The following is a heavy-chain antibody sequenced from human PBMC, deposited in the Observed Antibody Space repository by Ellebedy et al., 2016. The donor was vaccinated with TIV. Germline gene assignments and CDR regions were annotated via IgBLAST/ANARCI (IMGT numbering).Heavy chain of an antibody. V-gene: IGHV3-23*01. CDR2: VSERDGRT. Sequence: GESLKISCAASEFLFSNYAMNWVRQAPGKGLEWVSAVSERDGRTFYADSVKGRFSISRDNFKNTLFLQMHSLAAGDTAVYYCTKRADNWGFFDYWGHGTLVTVSS. D-gene: IGHD1-1*01. CDR3: TKRADNWGFFDY. J-gene: IGHJ4*01. CDR1: EFLFSNYA.